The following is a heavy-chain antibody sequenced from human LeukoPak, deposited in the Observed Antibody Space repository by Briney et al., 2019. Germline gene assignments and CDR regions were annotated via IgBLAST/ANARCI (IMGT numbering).Heavy chain of an antibody. CDR3: ARALYSGYDRESEY. Sequence: PGGSQRLSCAASGFTFSSYEMNWVRQATGKGLEWVSYISSGSTTIYYADSVKGRFTISRDNAKNSLYLQMNSLRAEDTAFYYCARALYSGYDRESEYWGQGTLVTVSS. D-gene: IGHD5-12*01. CDR2: ISSGSTTI. V-gene: IGHV3-48*03. CDR1: GFTFSSYE. J-gene: IGHJ4*02.